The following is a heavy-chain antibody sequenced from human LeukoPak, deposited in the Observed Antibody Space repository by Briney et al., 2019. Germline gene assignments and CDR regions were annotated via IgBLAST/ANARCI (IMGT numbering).Heavy chain of an antibody. Sequence: SETLSPTCTVSGGSISSDYWSWIRQPPGKGLEWIGYIYYSGRTYYNPSLKSRITISVDTSKNQFSLKLSSVTAADTAVYYCATHRYSEWSRAFDIWGQGTMVTVSS. D-gene: IGHD3-3*01. CDR1: GGSISSDY. V-gene: IGHV4-59*08. J-gene: IGHJ3*02. CDR3: ATHRYSEWSRAFDI. CDR2: IYYSGRT.